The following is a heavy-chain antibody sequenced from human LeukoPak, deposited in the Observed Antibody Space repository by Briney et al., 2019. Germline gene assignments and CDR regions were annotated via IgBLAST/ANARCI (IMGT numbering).Heavy chain of an antibody. D-gene: IGHD5-18*01. Sequence: ASVKVSCKASGYTFTSYDINWVRQATGQGLEWMGWMNPNSGNTGYAQKFQGRVTMTRDTSISTAYMELSRLRSDDTAVYYCARGDTPFDYWGQGTLVTVSS. CDR3: ARGDTPFDY. V-gene: IGHV1-8*01. CDR1: GYTFTSYD. CDR2: MNPNSGNT. J-gene: IGHJ4*02.